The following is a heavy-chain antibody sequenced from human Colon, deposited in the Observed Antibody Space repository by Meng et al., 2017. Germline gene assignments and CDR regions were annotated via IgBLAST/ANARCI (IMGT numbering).Heavy chain of an antibody. D-gene: IGHD2-2*01. J-gene: IGHJ4*02. V-gene: IGHV4-4*02. CDR1: GGSISSSNW. CDR3: ASGRKYCSSTSCYGQFDY. Sequence: VHLQGSGPGLGKPSGTLSLPCAVSGGSISSSNWWSWVRQPPGKGLEWIGEIYHSGSTNYNPSLKSRVTISVDKSKNQFSLKLSSVTAADTAVYYCASGRKYCSSTSCYGQFDYWGQGTLVTVSS. CDR2: IYHSGST.